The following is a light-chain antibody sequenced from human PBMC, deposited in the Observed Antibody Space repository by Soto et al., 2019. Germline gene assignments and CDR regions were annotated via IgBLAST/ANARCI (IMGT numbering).Light chain of an antibody. CDR2: DAS. J-gene: IGKJ2*01. V-gene: IGKV3-20*01. Sequence: EIVLTQSPGTLSLSPGEGATVSCRASQSVNSNLLAWFQQKPGQAPRLLIHDASSIATSIPARFSASGSGTSFTLNISSLETEDFAVDYGHQYVSSSLTCGQGTKLEI. CDR1: QSVNSNL. CDR3: HQYVSSSLT.